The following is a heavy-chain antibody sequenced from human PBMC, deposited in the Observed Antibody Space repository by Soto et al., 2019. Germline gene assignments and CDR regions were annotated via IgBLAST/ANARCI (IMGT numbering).Heavy chain of an antibody. V-gene: IGHV3-33*01. J-gene: IGHJ5*02. CDR3: ARDMYTSRSWSWFDP. D-gene: IGHD3-3*01. CDR2: IWHDGRSE. CDR1: GFSFRNYG. Sequence: QVQLMESGGGVVQPGRSLRLSCEASGFSFRNYGMHWVRQAPGKGLEWLAGIWHDGRSEYDAASVRGRFTISRDHSKNTLYLQMNSLSAEDTAVYHCARDMYTSRSWSWFDPWGQGTLVTVSS.